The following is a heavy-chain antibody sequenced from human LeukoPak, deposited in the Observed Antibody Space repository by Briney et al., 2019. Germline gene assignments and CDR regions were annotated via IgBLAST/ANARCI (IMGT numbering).Heavy chain of an antibody. CDR1: GFILSTYS. J-gene: IGHJ4*02. Sequence: PGGSLRLSCEASGFILSTYSMNWVRQAPGKGLEWVSSIGSSSSYIYYADSVKGRFTISRDNAKNSLHLQMNSLRAEDTAVYYCAASTKHTAMVDYWGQGTLVTVSS. CDR3: AASTKHTAMVDY. V-gene: IGHV3-21*01. CDR2: IGSSSSYI. D-gene: IGHD5-18*01.